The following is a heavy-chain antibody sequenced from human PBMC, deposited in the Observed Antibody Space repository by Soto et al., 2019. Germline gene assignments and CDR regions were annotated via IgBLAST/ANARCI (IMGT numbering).Heavy chain of an antibody. V-gene: IGHV4-30-4*01. J-gene: IGHJ4*02. D-gene: IGHD5-12*01. CDR1: GGSINSNAYY. CDR2: IHNSGSS. Sequence: PSETLSLTCSVSGGSINSNAYYWSWIRQPPGKGLEWLGYIHNSGSSHYRPSLKSRPNISLDTSKNQFSLKVTSVTPADTAVYSCARLRDGYNSFDYWGLGILVTVSS. CDR3: ARLRDGYNSFDY.